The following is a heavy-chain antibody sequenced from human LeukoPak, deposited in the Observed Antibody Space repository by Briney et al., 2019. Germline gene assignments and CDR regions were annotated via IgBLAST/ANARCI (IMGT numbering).Heavy chain of an antibody. J-gene: IGHJ4*02. CDR3: AKVSSVMSSWASFDY. V-gene: IGHV3-23*01. Sequence: GGSLRLSCAASGFTFSSYAMSWVRQAPGKGLEWVSAISGSGGSTYYADSVKGRFTISRDNSKNTLYLQMNSLRAEDTAVYYCAKVSSVMSSWASFDYWGQGTLVTVSS. D-gene: IGHD2-2*01. CDR2: ISGSGGST. CDR1: GFTFSSYA.